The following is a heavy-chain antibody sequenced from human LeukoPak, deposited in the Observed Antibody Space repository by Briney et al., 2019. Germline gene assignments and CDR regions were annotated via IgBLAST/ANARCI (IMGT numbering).Heavy chain of an antibody. D-gene: IGHD2-2*02. CDR2: ISYDGSNK. CDR3: ARGVCSSTSCYTYYYYGMDV. CDR1: GFTFSSYE. Sequence: GGSLRLSCAASGFTFSSYEMNWVRQAPGKGLEWVAVISYDGSNKYYADSVKGRFTISRDNSKNTLYLQMNSLRAEDTAVYYCARGVCSSTSCYTYYYYGMDVWGQGTTVTVSS. V-gene: IGHV3-30-3*01. J-gene: IGHJ6*02.